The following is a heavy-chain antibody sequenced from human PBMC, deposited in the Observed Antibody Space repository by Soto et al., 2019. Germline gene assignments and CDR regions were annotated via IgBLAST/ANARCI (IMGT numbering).Heavy chain of an antibody. CDR3: ARLLHDSRGYYYFDY. D-gene: IGHD3-3*01. CDR2: ISYSGSP. CDR1: GGSISSYY. V-gene: IGHV4-59*04. Sequence: SETLSLTCTVSGGSISSYYWSWIRQPPGKGLECIGYISYSGSPYNHPSLKSRVTMSVDTPKNQFSLKLSSVTAADTAVYYCARLLHDSRGYYYFDYWGQGTLVTVSS. J-gene: IGHJ4*02.